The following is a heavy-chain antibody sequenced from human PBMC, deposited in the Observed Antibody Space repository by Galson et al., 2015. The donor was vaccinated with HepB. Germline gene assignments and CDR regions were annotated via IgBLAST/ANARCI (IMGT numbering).Heavy chain of an antibody. D-gene: IGHD5-24*01. J-gene: IGHJ4*02. V-gene: IGHV1-69*13. CDR1: GGTFSSYA. CDR2: IIPIFGIA. Sequence: SVKVSCKASGGTFSSYAISWVRQAPGQGLEWMGGIIPIFGIANYAQKFQGRVTITADESTSTAYIELSSLRSEDTAVYYCARGWLRRDGYNPFDYWGQGTLVTVSS. CDR3: ARGWLRRDGYNPFDY.